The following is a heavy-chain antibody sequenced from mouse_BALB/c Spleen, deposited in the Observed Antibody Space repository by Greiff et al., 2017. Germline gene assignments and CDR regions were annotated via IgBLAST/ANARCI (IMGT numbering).Heavy chain of an antibody. CDR3: ARKNSNYGNYEAWFAY. J-gene: IGHJ3*01. D-gene: IGHD2-1*01. CDR1: GYAFSSYW. V-gene: IGHV1-80*01. Sequence: QVQLQQSGAELVRPGSSVKISCTASGYAFSSYWMNWVKQRPGQGLEWIGQIYPGDGDTNYNGKFKGKATLTADKSSSTAYMQLSSLTSEDSAVYFCARKNSNYGNYEAWFAYWGQGTLVTVSA. CDR2: IYPGDGDT.